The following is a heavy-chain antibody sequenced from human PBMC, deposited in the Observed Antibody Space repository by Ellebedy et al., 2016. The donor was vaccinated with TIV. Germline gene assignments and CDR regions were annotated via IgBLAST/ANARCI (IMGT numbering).Heavy chain of an antibody. CDR3: AKEGNNWNYGNYFDY. CDR1: GLTFSSYW. Sequence: GESLKISCAASGLTFSSYWMHWVRQAPGKGLVWVSRINSDGSSTSNADSVKGRFTISRDNSKNTLYLQMNSLRAEDTAVYYCAKEGNNWNYGNYFDYWGQGTLVTVSS. CDR2: INSDGSST. J-gene: IGHJ4*02. D-gene: IGHD1-7*01. V-gene: IGHV3-74*01.